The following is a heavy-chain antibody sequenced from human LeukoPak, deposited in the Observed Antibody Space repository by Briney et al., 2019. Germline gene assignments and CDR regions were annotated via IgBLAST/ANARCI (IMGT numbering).Heavy chain of an antibody. V-gene: IGHV4-4*09. J-gene: IGHJ4*02. CDR1: GDSISSYY. CDR3: ARLTRLSTSPDRYYLDY. D-gene: IGHD6-6*01. CDR2: IYTSGGT. Sequence: SETLSLTCTVSGDSISSYYWSWIRQPPGKGLEWIGYIYTSGGTNYIPSLKGRVTISIDTSKNQFSLKLRPVTAADSAVYYCARLTRLSTSPDRYYLDYWGQGTLVTVSS.